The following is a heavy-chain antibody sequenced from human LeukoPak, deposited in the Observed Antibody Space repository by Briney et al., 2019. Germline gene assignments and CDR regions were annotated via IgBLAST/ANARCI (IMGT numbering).Heavy chain of an antibody. D-gene: IGHD6-13*01. CDR2: ISYDGSNK. CDR1: GFTFSSYG. Sequence: PGGSLRLSCAASGFTFSSYGMHWVRLAPGKGLEWVAVISYDGSNKYYADSVKGRFTISRDNSKNTLYLQMNSLRAEDTAVYYCALQQLATKYFQHWGQGTLVTVSS. V-gene: IGHV3-30*03. J-gene: IGHJ1*01. CDR3: ALQQLATKYFQH.